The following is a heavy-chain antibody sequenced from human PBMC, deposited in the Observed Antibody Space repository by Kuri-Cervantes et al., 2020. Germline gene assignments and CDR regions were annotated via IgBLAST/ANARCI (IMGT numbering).Heavy chain of an antibody. CDR1: GYTFTSYD. J-gene: IGHJ4*02. CDR3: ARVHVSRDGYFFDY. V-gene: IGHV1-8*03. CDR2: MNPNSGNT. Sequence: ASVKVSCKASGYTFTSYDINWVRQATGQGLEWMGWMNPNSGNTGYAQKFQGRVTITTDESTSTAYMELSSLRSEDTAVYYCARVHVSRDGYFFDYWGQGTLGTVSS. D-gene: IGHD5-24*01.